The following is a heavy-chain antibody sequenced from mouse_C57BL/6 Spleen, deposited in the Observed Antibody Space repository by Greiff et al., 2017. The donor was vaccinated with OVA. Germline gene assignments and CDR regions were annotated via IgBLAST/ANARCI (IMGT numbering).Heavy chain of an antibody. Sequence: EVQLQQSVAELVRPGASVKLSCTASGFNFKNTYMHWVKQRPEQGLEWIGRIDPANGNTKYAPKFQGKATITADTSSNTAYLQLSSLTSEDTAIYYCARYGYWGQGTTLTVSS. CDR2: IDPANGNT. J-gene: IGHJ2*01. D-gene: IGHD1-1*01. V-gene: IGHV14-3*01. CDR1: GFNFKNTY. CDR3: ARYGY.